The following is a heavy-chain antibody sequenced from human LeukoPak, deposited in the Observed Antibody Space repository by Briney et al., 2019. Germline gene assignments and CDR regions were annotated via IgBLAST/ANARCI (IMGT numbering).Heavy chain of an antibody. CDR1: GFTFSTYA. V-gene: IGHV3-30*18. CDR2: ISSDGNNK. D-gene: IGHD3-10*01. Sequence: PGGSLRFSCAASGFTFSTYAMRWVRQAPGKGLEWVAVISSDGNNKYYADSVKGRFTISRDNSKNTLYLQMNSLRAEDTAVYYCAKDGYYSSGTYFDYWGQGTLLTVSS. CDR3: AKDGYYSSGTYFDY. J-gene: IGHJ4*02.